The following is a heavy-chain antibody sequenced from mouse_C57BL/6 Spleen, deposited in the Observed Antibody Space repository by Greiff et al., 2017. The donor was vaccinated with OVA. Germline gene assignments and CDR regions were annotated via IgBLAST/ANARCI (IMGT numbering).Heavy chain of an antibody. CDR1: GYTFTSYW. CDR3: ARKEYYGPMDD. CDR2: IDPSDSYT. J-gene: IGHJ4*01. V-gene: IGHV1-69*01. Sequence: QVQLQQPGAELVMPGASVKLSCKASGYTFTSYWMHWVTQRPGQGLEWIGEIDPSDSYTNYNQKFKGKSTLTVDKSSSTAYMQRSSLTSEDAAVDYCARKEYYGPMDDWGQGTSVTVAS. D-gene: IGHD1-2*01.